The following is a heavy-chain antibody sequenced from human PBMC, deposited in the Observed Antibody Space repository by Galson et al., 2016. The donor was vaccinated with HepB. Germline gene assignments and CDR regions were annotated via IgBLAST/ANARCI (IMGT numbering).Heavy chain of an antibody. D-gene: IGHD2-15*01. J-gene: IGHJ6*02. CDR3: ARDCSGGSCYGYYYFVMDV. Sequence: SLRLSCAASGLTSSRYSMNWVRQAPGKGLEWVSSISSISAYMYYADSVKGRFIISRDNAKSSLYLQMNSLRAEDTAVYYCARDCSGGSCYGYYYFVMDVWGQGTTVTVSS. CDR1: GLTSSRYS. CDR2: ISSISAYM. V-gene: IGHV3-21*06.